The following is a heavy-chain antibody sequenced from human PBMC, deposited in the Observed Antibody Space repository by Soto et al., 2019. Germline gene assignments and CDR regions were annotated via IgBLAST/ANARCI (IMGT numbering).Heavy chain of an antibody. Sequence: QITLKESGPSLVKPTQTLTLTCSFSGFSLSTSAVAVAWIRQPPGKALEWLALIFGDDDKRYSPSLRSRLTITKDTSKNQVVLTMTNMDLVDTATYYCARPETRHIGPFEYWGQGTLVTVSS. CDR3: ARPETRHIGPFEY. CDR2: IFGDDDK. V-gene: IGHV2-5*02. J-gene: IGHJ4*02. D-gene: IGHD2-21*01. CDR1: GFSLSTSAVA.